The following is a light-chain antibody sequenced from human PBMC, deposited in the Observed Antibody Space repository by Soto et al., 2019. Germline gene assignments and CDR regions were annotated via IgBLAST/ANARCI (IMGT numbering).Light chain of an antibody. CDR1: QGISTW. Sequence: DIQMTHSPSSVSASVGDRVTITCRASQGISTWLAWYQQKPGKAPKLLIYSASTLQSGVPSRFSGSGSGTGFTLSISSLQPEDSATYYCQQGKTFPITFGQGTRLEIK. CDR3: QQGKTFPIT. J-gene: IGKJ5*01. V-gene: IGKV1D-12*01. CDR2: SAS.